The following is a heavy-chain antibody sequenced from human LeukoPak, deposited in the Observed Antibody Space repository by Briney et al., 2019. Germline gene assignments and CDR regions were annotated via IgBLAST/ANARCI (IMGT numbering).Heavy chain of an antibody. D-gene: IGHD1-26*01. J-gene: IGHJ5*02. CDR3: ARGPQWELLRWFDP. Sequence: ASVKVSCKASGYTFTSYDINWVRQATGQGLEWMRWMNPNSGNTGYAQKFQGRVTMTRNTSISTAYMELSSLRSEDTAVYYCARGPQWELLRWFDPWGQGTLVTVSS. CDR1: GYTFTSYD. V-gene: IGHV1-8*01. CDR2: MNPNSGNT.